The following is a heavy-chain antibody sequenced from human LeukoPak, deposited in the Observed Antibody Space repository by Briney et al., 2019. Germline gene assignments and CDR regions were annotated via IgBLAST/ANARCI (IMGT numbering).Heavy chain of an antibody. Sequence: GGSLRLSCAASGFSFRTHSMNWVRQAPGKGLEWISYISGSTFIIYYADSVKGRFSISRDNAKDSLYLQMNSLRAEDTAVYYFARNPETPGQGGPFDYWGQGTLVTVSS. D-gene: IGHD1-14*01. CDR1: GFSFRTHS. CDR2: ISGSTFII. V-gene: IGHV3-48*04. J-gene: IGHJ4*02. CDR3: ARNPETPGQGGPFDY.